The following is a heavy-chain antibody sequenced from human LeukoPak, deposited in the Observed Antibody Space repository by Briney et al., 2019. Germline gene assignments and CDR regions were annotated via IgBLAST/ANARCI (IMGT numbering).Heavy chain of an antibody. V-gene: IGHV3-21*01. J-gene: IGHJ4*02. Sequence: GGSLRLSCAASGFTFSSYSMSWVRQAPGKGLEWVSSISSSSSYIYYADSVKGRFTISRDNAKNSLYLQMNSLRAEDTAVYYCARACGVLINGTGCFDYWGQGTLVTVSS. CDR3: ARACGVLINGTGCFDY. D-gene: IGHD2-8*01. CDR2: ISSSSSYI. CDR1: GFTFSSYS.